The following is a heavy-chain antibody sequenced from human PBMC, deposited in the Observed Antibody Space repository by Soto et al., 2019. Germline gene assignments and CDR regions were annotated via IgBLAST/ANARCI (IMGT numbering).Heavy chain of an antibody. CDR1: GFSVSSGSYY. J-gene: IGHJ6*02. CDR2: IYYSGST. V-gene: IGHV4-61*01. Sequence: SETLSLTCPFSGFSVSSGSYYWSWIRQPPGKLLEWIGYIYYSGSTNYNPSLKSRVTISVDTSKNQFSLKLSSVTAADTAVYYCARDYGSGSYYNPPGRYYGMDVWGQGTTVTVSS. D-gene: IGHD3-10*01. CDR3: ARDYGSGSYYNPPGRYYGMDV.